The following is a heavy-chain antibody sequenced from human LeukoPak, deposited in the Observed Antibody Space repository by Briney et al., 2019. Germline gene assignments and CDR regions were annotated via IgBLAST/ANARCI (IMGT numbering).Heavy chain of an antibody. CDR1: GFTFSNYA. CDR2: ISGSGPST. CDR3: AKEYIGAGYDAFDL. D-gene: IGHD5-12*01. V-gene: IGHV3-23*01. J-gene: IGHJ3*01. Sequence: GGSLRLSCAASGFTFSNYAMSWVRQAPGKGLGWVSAISGSGPSTYYSDSVKGRFTISRDDSKKTLSLQMNSLKAEDTAVYFCAKEYIGAGYDAFDLWGQGTMVTVSS.